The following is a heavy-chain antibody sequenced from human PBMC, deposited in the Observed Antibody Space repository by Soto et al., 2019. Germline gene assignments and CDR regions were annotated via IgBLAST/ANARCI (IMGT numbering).Heavy chain of an antibody. J-gene: IGHJ6*02. D-gene: IGHD3-10*01. CDR1: GVSISSSSYY. V-gene: IGHV4-39*01. CDR3: ARHRGATHGRNTKTGAPAGYYYYYYGMDV. Sequence: KSWETLSLTCTVFGVSISSSSYYWGWIRQPPGKGLEWIGSIYYSGSTYYNPSLKSRVTTSVDTSKNQFSLKLSSVTAADTAVYYCARHRGATHGRNTKTGAPAGYYYYYYGMDVWGQGTTVTVSS. CDR2: IYYSGST.